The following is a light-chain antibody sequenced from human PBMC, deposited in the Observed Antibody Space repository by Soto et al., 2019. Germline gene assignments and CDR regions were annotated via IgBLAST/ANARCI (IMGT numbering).Light chain of an antibody. CDR2: DAS. V-gene: IGKV3-15*01. J-gene: IGKJ2*02. CDR3: QQSNNWLWT. Sequence: EIVMTQSPATLSVSPGERATLSCRASQSVGSNLAWYQQKPGQAPRVLIYDASTRATGFPARFSGSGSGTELNINITSLQSEDFAVYYCQQSNNWLWTFGQGTKVDIK. CDR1: QSVGSN.